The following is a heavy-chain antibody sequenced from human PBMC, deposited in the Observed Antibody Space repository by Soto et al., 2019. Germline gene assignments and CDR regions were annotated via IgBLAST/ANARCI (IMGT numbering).Heavy chain of an antibody. CDR2: ISGSGLST. CDR3: ARDANHMFDP. Sequence: DVQLLESGGGLIQPGGSLRLSSAASGFTFSSYAMTWVRQAPGQGLEWVSVISGSGLSTHYADSVKGRFTISRDNSNNTLYLEMNSLRVDDTAVYYCARDANHMFDPWGQGTLVTVSS. CDR1: GFTFSSYA. J-gene: IGHJ5*02. V-gene: IGHV3-23*01.